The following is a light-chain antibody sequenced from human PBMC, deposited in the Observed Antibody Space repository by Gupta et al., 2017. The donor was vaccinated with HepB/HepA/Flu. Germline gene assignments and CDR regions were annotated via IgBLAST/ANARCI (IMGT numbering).Light chain of an antibody. CDR1: RGINVGTYR. CDR2: YKSDSDK. V-gene: IGLV5-45*02. Sequence: QAVLTQPSSLSASPGASASLTCTLRRGINVGTYRIYWYQQQPGSPPQYLLRYKSDSDKQQGSGVPSRFSGSKDASANAVMLLISGLQSEDEADYCCMIWLTSSWVFGGGTKLTVL. J-gene: IGLJ3*02. CDR3: MIWLTSSWV.